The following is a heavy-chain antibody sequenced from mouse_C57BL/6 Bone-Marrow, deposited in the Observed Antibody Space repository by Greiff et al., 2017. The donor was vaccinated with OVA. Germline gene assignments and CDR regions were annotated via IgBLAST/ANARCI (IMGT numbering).Heavy chain of an antibody. Sequence: QVQLKESGAELARPGASVKLSCKASGYTFTSYGISWVKQRTGQGLEWIGEIYPRSGNTYYNEKFKGKATLTADKSSSTAYMELRSLTSEDSAVYFCARRTRLRTMDYWGQGTSVTVSS. CDR3: ARRTRLRTMDY. V-gene: IGHV1-81*01. CDR2: IYPRSGNT. CDR1: GYTFTSYG. J-gene: IGHJ4*01.